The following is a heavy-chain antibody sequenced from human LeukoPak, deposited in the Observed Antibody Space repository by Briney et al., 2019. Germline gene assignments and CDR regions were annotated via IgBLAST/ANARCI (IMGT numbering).Heavy chain of an antibody. CDR1: GFTFDDYA. CDR2: ISWNSGSI. J-gene: IGHJ4*02. V-gene: IGHV3-9*01. D-gene: IGHD2-15*01. Sequence: GGSLRLSCAASGFTFDDYAMHWVRQAPGKGLEWVSGISWNSGSIGYADPVKGRFTISRDNAKNSLYLQMNSLRAEDTALYYCAKDMGYCSGGSCYSGVDYWGQGTLVTVSS. CDR3: AKDMGYCSGGSCYSGVDY.